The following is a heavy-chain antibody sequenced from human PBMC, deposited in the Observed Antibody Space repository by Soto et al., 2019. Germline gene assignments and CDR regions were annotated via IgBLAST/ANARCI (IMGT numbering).Heavy chain of an antibody. V-gene: IGHV1-69*01. CDR2: IIPLFGTA. J-gene: IGHJ4*02. CDR3: ARDRSMDGYNSRSFDY. Sequence: QVQLVQSGAEVKKPGSSVKVSCKASGGTFSSFGFNWVRQAPGQGLEWMGGIIPLFGTANYAEKFQGRVTISADEGTSTASMELIGLRSEDTAIYYCARDRSMDGYNSRSFDYWGQGTLVTAS. CDR1: GGTFSSFG. D-gene: IGHD5-12*01.